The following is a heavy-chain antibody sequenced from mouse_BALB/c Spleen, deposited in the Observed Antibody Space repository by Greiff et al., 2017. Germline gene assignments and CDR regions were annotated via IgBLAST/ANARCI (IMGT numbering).Heavy chain of an antibody. V-gene: IGHV1-9*01. J-gene: IGHJ4*01. CDR1: GYTFSSYW. D-gene: IGHD1-2*01. CDR2: ILPGSGST. Sequence: QVQLQQSGAELMKPGASVKISCKATGYTFSSYWIEWVKQRPGHGLEWIGEILPGSGSTNYNEKFKGKAKFTADTSSNTAYMQLSSLTSEDSAVYYCARAATIFYYAMDYWGQGTSVTVSS. CDR3: ARAATIFYYAMDY.